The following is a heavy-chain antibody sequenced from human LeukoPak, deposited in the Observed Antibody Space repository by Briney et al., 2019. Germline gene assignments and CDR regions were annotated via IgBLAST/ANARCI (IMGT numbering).Heavy chain of an antibody. CDR1: GYTFTGYY. J-gene: IGHJ5*02. D-gene: IGHD3-22*01. Sequence: GASVKVSCKASGYTFTGYYMHGVRQAPGQGLEWMGWINPNSGGTNYAQKFQGRVTMTRDTSISTAYMELSRLRSDDTAVYYCARSGGLDYDSSGYYNPRPNNWFDPWGQGTLVTVSS. V-gene: IGHV1-2*02. CDR2: INPNSGGT. CDR3: ARSGGLDYDSSGYYNPRPNNWFDP.